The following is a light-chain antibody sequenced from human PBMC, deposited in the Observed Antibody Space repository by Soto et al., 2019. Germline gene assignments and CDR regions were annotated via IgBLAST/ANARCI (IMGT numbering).Light chain of an antibody. CDR2: KAS. CDR1: QMISVR. Sequence: DIQMTQSPSTLSASVGDRVTITCRASQMISVRLAWYQQRPGKAHKLLIAKASNLESGVPSRISGSGSGTEFTLTISSLQPDDFATYYCLQYNRFPWTFGQGTKVEMK. J-gene: IGKJ1*01. CDR3: LQYNRFPWT. V-gene: IGKV1-5*03.